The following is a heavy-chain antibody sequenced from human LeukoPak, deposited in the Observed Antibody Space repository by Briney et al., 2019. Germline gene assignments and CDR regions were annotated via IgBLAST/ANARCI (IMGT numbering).Heavy chain of an antibody. CDR1: GGSVSSGSYY. V-gene: IGHV4-30-2*01. CDR2: IYHSGST. D-gene: IGHD5-18*01. J-gene: IGHJ5*02. CDR3: ARGNTVGYSYGLWFDP. Sequence: PSETLSLTCTVSGGSVSSGSYYWSWIRQPPGKGLEWIGYIYHSGSTYYNPSLKSRVTISVDRSKNQFSLKLSSVTAADTAVYYCARGNTVGYSYGLWFDPWGQGTLVTVSS.